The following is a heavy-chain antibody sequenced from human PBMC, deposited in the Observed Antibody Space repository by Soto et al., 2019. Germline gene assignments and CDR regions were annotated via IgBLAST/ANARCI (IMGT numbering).Heavy chain of an antibody. D-gene: IGHD3-22*01. Sequence: PSETLSLTCTVSGGSISSGGYYWSWIRQHPGKGLEWIGTIYFSGPTYYNPSLKSRVTISVDTSKSKFSLKLSSVTAADTAVYYCARRDRSGFSVWLDTGGQGTLVTVSS. V-gene: IGHV4-31*03. CDR1: GGSISSGGYY. CDR2: IYFSGPT. J-gene: IGHJ5*02. CDR3: ARRDRSGFSVWLDT.